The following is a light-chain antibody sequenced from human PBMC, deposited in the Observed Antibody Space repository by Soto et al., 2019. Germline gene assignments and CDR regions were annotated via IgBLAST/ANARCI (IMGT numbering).Light chain of an antibody. CDR1: QGHWRY. J-gene: IGKJ5*01. Sequence: QLTQASFLLASSVSGRVNMTCRASQGHWRYLAWYQQKPRKTPKLLIYAASTLQSGVPSRFSGSGSGTEFTLTISSLQPEDFATYYCQQLNSYAITFGQGTRLEIK. CDR2: AAS. CDR3: QQLNSYAIT. V-gene: IGKV1-9*01.